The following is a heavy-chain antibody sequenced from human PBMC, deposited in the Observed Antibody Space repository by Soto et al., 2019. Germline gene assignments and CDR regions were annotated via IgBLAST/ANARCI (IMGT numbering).Heavy chain of an antibody. D-gene: IGHD6-6*01. CDR3: ARECSSNGYYYYGMDV. J-gene: IGHJ6*02. Sequence: PSETLSLTCTVSGGSISSSSYYWGWIRQPPEKGLEWIGSIYYSGSTYYNPSLKSRVTISVDTSKNQFSLKLSSVTAADTAVYYCARECSSNGYYYYGMDVWGLGTTVTVSS. V-gene: IGHV4-39*07. CDR2: IYYSGST. CDR1: GGSISSSSYY.